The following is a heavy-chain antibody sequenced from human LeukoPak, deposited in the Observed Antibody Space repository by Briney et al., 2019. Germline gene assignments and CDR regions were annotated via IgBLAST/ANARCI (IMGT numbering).Heavy chain of an antibody. V-gene: IGHV1-3*01. D-gene: IGHD2-2*01. CDR1: GYTFTSYA. J-gene: IGHJ4*02. CDR3: ASHCSSTSCYSGSVY. Sequence: ASVKVSRKASGYTFTSYAMHWVRQAPGQRLEWMGWINAGNGNTKYSQKFQGRVTITRDTSASTAYMELSSLRSEDTAVYYCASHCSSTSCYSGSVYWGQGTLVTVSS. CDR2: INAGNGNT.